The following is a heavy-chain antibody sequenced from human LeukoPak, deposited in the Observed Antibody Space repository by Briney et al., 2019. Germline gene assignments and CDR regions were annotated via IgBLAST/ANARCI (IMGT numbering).Heavy chain of an antibody. CDR1: AYSFTMYY. V-gene: IGHV1-46*01. J-gene: IGHJ4*02. CDR3: ARGVDGDYGFDY. D-gene: IGHD4-17*01. CDR2: INPSGGST. Sequence: ASVKVSCKASAYSFTMYYIHWVRQAPGQGLEWMGIINPSGGSTSFAQKFQGRVTMTKDTSTSTVYMELSSLRSEDTAVYYCARGVDGDYGFDYWGQGTLVTVSS.